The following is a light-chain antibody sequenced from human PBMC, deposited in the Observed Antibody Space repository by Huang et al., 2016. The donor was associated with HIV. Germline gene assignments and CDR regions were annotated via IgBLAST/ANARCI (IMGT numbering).Light chain of an antibody. CDR1: QHLLHSDGHNP. Sequence: EIVVTQSPLSLPVTPGQPSSISCKSSQHLLHSDGHNPLDWYLQKPGQSPQLLLFMASNRAPGVSDRFSGSGSGTDFTLEISRVEAGDVGVYYCMQGLQAPPTFGQGTKLEI. J-gene: IGKJ2*01. V-gene: IGKV2-28*01. CDR2: MAS. CDR3: MQGLQAPPT.